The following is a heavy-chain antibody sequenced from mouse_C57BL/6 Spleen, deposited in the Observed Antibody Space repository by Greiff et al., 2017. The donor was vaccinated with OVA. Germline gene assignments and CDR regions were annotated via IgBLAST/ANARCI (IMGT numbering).Heavy chain of an antibody. D-gene: IGHD2-2*01. CDR3: ARKGSTMVTGY. CDR1: GYTFTSYW. V-gene: IGHV1-55*01. Sequence: QVQLQQPGAELVKPGASVKMSCKASGYTFTSYWITWVKQRPGQGLEWIGDIYPGSGSTNYIEKFKSKATLTVDTSSSTAYMQLSSLTSEDSAVYYCARKGSTMVTGYWGQGTTLTVSS. J-gene: IGHJ2*01. CDR2: IYPGSGST.